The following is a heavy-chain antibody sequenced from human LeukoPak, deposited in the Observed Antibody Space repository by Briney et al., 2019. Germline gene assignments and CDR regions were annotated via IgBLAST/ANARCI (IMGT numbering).Heavy chain of an antibody. CDR1: GFTFSSYG. D-gene: IGHD6-19*01. V-gene: IGHV3-33*01. CDR2: IWYDGSNK. Sequence: GGSLRLSCAASGFTFSSYGMHWVRQAPGKGLEWVALIWYDGSNKYYGNSVKGRFAISRDNSKNTLYLQMDSLRAEDTAVYYCARGLGYSNGHPFDYWGQGTLVTVSS. J-gene: IGHJ4*02. CDR3: ARGLGYSNGHPFDY.